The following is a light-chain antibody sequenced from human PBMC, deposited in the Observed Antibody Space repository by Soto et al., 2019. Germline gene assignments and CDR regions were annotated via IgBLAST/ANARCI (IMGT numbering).Light chain of an antibody. CDR1: QSVSGN. Sequence: EIVMTQSLATLFVSPGERAALSCRASQSVSGNLAWYQQTPGQAPRLLIYDASTRATGIPARFSGSGFGTEFTLTISSLKSEDFAVYYCQQYNYMPPPLGQGTRLAIK. CDR2: DAS. J-gene: IGKJ5*01. CDR3: QQYNYMPPP. V-gene: IGKV3-15*01.